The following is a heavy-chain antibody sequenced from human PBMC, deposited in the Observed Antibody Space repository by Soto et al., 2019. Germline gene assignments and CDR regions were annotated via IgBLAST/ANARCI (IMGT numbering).Heavy chain of an antibody. CDR3: ARLGSIAADDFDY. V-gene: IGHV4-59*08. CDR2: IYHSGST. Sequence: QVQLQESGPGLVKPSETLSLTCTVSGGSISSSYWSWIRQPPGKGLEWTGYIYHSGSTNYNPSLKCRDTISVDTSKNQFSLKLSSVTAADTAVYYCARLGSIAADDFDYWGQGTLVTVSS. J-gene: IGHJ4*02. CDR1: GGSISSSY. D-gene: IGHD6-25*01.